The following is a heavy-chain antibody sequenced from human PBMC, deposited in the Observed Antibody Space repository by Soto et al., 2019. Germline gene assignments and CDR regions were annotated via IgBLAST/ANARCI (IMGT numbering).Heavy chain of an antibody. J-gene: IGHJ4*02. CDR1: GFTFSDYD. D-gene: IGHD4-17*01. CDR3: TRPALLVTTFDY. V-gene: IGHV3-33*01. Sequence: QEQLVESGGGVVQPGRSLRLSCAASGFTFSDYDMHWVRQAPGKGLEWVAVIWHDGSNKYYADSVKGRFTISRDNSKNTVYLQMNSLRAEDTAVYYCTRPALLVTTFDYWGQGILVTVSS. CDR2: IWHDGSNK.